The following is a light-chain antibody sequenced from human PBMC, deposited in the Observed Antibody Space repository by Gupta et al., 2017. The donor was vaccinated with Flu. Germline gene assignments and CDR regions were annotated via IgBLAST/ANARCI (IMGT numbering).Light chain of an antibody. J-gene: IGLJ3*02. CDR2: GSS. Sequence: QSVLTQPPSVSRAPWQRVTISCTGSSSNIGAGYDVHWYQQLPGTAPRLLIDGSSNRPSGVPGRFAGSKSGTSALLAITGLEAEDEADYCCQSYNSSLSGSVFGGGTKLTVL. V-gene: IGLV1-40*01. CDR1: SSNIGAGYD. CDR3: QSYNSSLSGSV.